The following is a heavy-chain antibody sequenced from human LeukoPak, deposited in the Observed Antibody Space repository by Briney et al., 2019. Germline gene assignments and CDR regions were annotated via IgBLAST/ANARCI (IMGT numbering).Heavy chain of an antibody. CDR3: ARDLGSGEYDF. V-gene: IGHV4-59*11. CDR2: MFKSGRT. J-gene: IGHJ4*01. CDR1: GGFLSRHY. Sequence: PSESLSLVCSVSGGFLSRHYGAWIRQPPGKGLEWIGDMFKSGRTNINPSLKSRLTLSIDTSKNQFFLRLSSVTAADTAMYFCARDLGSGEYDFWGQGTLVTVSS. D-gene: IGHD3-10*01.